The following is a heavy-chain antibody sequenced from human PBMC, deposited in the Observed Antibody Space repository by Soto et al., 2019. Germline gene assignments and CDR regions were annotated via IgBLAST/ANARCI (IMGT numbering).Heavy chain of an antibody. J-gene: IGHJ4*02. CDR3: ARVGLQWFGELSGPFDY. Sequence: QVQLVQSGAEVKKPGASVKVSCKASGYTFTSYDINWVRQATGQGLEWMGWMNPNSGNTGYAQKFQGRVTMTRNTAISTAYMELSGLRSEDTAVYYCARVGLQWFGELSGPFDYGSQGSLVTVSS. CDR1: GYTFTSYD. CDR2: MNPNSGNT. D-gene: IGHD3-10*01. V-gene: IGHV1-8*01.